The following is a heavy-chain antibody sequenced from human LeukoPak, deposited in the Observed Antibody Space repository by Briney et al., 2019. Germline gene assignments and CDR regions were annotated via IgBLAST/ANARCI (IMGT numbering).Heavy chain of an antibody. J-gene: IGHJ4*02. V-gene: IGHV3-23*01. CDR2: IGGSGDKT. D-gene: IGHD6-19*01. Sequence: GGSLRLSCAASGFTFNRNAISWVRQAPGKGLEWVSTIGGSGDKTLYADSVKGRFTISRDNSKNMLHLQMGSLTGEDTALYYCVRRGDASSGWGDHDYWGQGALVTVSS. CDR3: VRRGDASSGWGDHDY. CDR1: GFTFNRNA.